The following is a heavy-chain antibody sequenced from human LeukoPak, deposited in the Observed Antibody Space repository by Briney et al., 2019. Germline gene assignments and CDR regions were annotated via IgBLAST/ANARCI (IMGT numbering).Heavy chain of an antibody. CDR2: IYFNGSA. V-gene: IGHV4-59*01. CDR3: ARDLGITGYYPFDY. J-gene: IGHJ4*02. CDR1: GGFISIYC. D-gene: IGHD3-9*01. Sequence: PSEPLSLTCTVSGGFISIYCWNWIRQSPGKGREWIGYIYFNGSAKYNPSLKSPVTMSVDTSKNQFSLILNSVTAADTAVYYCARDLGITGYYPFDYWGQGILVTVSS.